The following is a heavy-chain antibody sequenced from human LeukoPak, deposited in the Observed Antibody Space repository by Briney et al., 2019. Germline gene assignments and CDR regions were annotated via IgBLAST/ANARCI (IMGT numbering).Heavy chain of an antibody. CDR3: ARAVSGSGSYYRYYYYYMDV. V-gene: IGHV1-69*06. CDR1: GGTFSSYA. J-gene: IGHJ6*03. CDR2: IIPIFGTA. D-gene: IGHD3-10*01. Sequence: SVKVSCKASGGTFSSYAISWVRQAPGQGLEWMGGIIPIFGTANYAQKFQGRVTITADKSTSTAYMELSSLRSEDTAVYYCARAVSGSGSYYRYYYYYMDVWGKGTTVTISS.